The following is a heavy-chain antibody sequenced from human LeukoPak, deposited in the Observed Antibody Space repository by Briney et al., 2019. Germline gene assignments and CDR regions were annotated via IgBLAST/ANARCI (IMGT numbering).Heavy chain of an antibody. CDR1: GFTFSSNA. CDR3: AKDILRWAFDY. J-gene: IGHJ4*02. CDR2: FGGGDGRT. V-gene: IGHV3-23*01. Sequence: PGGSLRLSCAASGFTFSSNAMAWVRQAPGKGLEWVSAFGGGDGRTDYADSVKGRFTISRDNSKNTLYLQMNSLRVEDTAVYYCAKDILRWAFDYWGQGTLVTVSS. D-gene: IGHD5-24*01.